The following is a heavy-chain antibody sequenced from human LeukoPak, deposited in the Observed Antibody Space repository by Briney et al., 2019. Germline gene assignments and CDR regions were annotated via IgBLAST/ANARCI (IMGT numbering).Heavy chain of an antibody. J-gene: IGHJ4*02. CDR1: GYTFTSYG. D-gene: IGHD6-19*01. Sequence: ASVKVSCKASGYTFTSYGISWVRQAPGQGLEWMGWISAYNGNTNYAQKFQGRVTMTRDTSISTAYMELSRLRSDDTAVYYCARSRPIAVAGTRRDFDYWGQGTLVTVSS. V-gene: IGHV1-18*01. CDR2: ISAYNGNT. CDR3: ARSRPIAVAGTRRDFDY.